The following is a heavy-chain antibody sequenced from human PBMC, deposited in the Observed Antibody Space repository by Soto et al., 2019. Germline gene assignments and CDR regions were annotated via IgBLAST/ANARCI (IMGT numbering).Heavy chain of an antibody. V-gene: IGHV4-61*01. Sequence: PSETLSLTXTVSGGSVSSGSYYWSWIRQPPGKGLEWIGYIYYSGSTNYNPSLKSRVTISVDTSKNQFSLKLSSVTAADTAMYYCASQHGPLEYYFDYWGQGTLVTVS. J-gene: IGHJ4*02. CDR1: GGSVSSGSYY. CDR2: IYYSGST. CDR3: ASQHGPLEYYFDY.